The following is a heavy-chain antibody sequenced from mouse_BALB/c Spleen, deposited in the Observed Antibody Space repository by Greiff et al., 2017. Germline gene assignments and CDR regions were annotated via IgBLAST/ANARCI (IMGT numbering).Heavy chain of an antibody. CDR2: ISDGGSYT. V-gene: IGHV5-4*02. CDR3: ARMPSGN. CDR1: GFTFSDYY. J-gene: IGHJ2*01. D-gene: IGHD4-1*01. Sequence: EVQRVESGGGLVKPGGSLKLSCAASGFTFSDYYMYWVRQTPEKRLEWVATISDGGSYTYYPDSVKGRFTISRDNAKNNLYLQMSSLKSEDTAMYYCARMPSGNWGQGTTLTVSS.